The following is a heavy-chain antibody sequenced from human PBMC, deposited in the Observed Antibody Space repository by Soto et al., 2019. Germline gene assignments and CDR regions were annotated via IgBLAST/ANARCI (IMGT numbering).Heavy chain of an antibody. CDR3: ARLPNTSGSTRHIDY. Sequence: QVQLVQSGAEVKRPGSSVKVSCKASGVFSNFAVSWVRQAPGQGLEWMGAIIPVFRAPNCAQKFQGRVRITADESTRTAYMELSSLRSDDTAVYYCARLPNTSGSTRHIDYWGQGTLVTVSS. CDR2: IIPVFRAP. V-gene: IGHV1-69*01. CDR1: GVFSNFA. D-gene: IGHD6-19*01. J-gene: IGHJ4*02.